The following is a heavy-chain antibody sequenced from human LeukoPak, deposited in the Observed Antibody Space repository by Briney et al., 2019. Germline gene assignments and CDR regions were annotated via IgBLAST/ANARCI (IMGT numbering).Heavy chain of an antibody. CDR2: IHWNGGRT. D-gene: IGHD6-19*01. J-gene: IGHJ6*03. CDR1: GFTFDNYG. CDR3: GRYGLGYYYMDV. V-gene: IGHV3-20*04. Sequence: GGSLRLSCAASGFTFDNYGINWVRQAPGKGLEWVSRIHWNGGRTGYADSVKGRFTISRDNAKNSLYLQMNSLRAEDTAVYYCGRYGLGYYYMDVWGKGTTVTVSS.